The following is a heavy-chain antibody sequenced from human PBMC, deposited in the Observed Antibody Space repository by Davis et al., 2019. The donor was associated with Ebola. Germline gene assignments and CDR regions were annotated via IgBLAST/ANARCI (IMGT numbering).Heavy chain of an antibody. CDR3: AKDKTTVTQYWYLDL. CDR2: IYRDERT. CDR1: GFIVSDKY. V-gene: IGHV3-53*05. J-gene: IGHJ2*01. D-gene: IGHD4-17*01. Sequence: GESLKISCAASGFIVSDKYMSWVRQAPGKGLEWVSVIYRDERTYYADSVKGRFTISRDNAKNTLYLQMNSLRAEDTALYFCAKDKTTVTQYWYLDLWGRGTLVTVSS.